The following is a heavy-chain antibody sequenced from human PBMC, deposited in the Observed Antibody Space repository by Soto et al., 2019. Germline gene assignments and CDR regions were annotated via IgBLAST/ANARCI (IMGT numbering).Heavy chain of an antibody. CDR2: INPNSGNI. J-gene: IGHJ4*02. CDR1: GNTFTSYD. D-gene: IGHD3-10*01. V-gene: IGHV1-8*01. Sequence: ASVKVSFKASGNTFTSYDINWVRQATGHGLEWMGWINPNSGNIGYAQKFQGRVTMTRDTAIRTAYMEVSRLRSDDTAVYYCARGRASGSYYLLDYWGQGTLVTVSS. CDR3: ARGRASGSYYLLDY.